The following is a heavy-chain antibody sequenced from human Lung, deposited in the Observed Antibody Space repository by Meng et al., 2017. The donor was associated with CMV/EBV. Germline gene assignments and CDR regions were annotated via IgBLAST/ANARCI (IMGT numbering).Heavy chain of an antibody. V-gene: IGHV3-30-3*01. Sequence: GESLKISCAASGFTFSSYAMHWVRQAPGKGLEWVAVISYDGSNKYYADSVKGRFTISRDNSKNTLYLQMNSLRAEDTAVYYCARDLIAYSSGRYGLYFDYXGQGXLVTVSS. J-gene: IGHJ4*02. CDR1: GFTFSSYA. CDR2: ISYDGSNK. D-gene: IGHD6-19*01. CDR3: ARDLIAYSSGRYGLYFDY.